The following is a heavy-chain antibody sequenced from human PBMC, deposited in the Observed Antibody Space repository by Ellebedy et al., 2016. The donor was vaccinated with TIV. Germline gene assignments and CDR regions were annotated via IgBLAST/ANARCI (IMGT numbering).Heavy chain of an antibody. D-gene: IGHD6-19*01. J-gene: IGHJ4*02. CDR2: ISGGGGNT. V-gene: IGHV3-23*01. Sequence: GESLKISCAASGHTFSSHAMSWVRQAPGQGLEWVSSISGGGGNTYYADSVKGRFTISRDSSKNTLYLQMNSLRVEDTAVYYCARDAAMSGWISDYWGQGTLVTVSS. CDR3: ARDAAMSGWISDY. CDR1: GHTFSSHA.